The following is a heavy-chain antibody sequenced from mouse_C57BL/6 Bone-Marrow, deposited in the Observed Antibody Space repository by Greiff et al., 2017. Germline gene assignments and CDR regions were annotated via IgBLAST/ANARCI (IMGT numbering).Heavy chain of an antibody. CDR2: INPGSGGT. CDR3: ARDHYGSSPFAY. Sequence: QVQLQQSGAELVRPGTSVKVSCKASGYAFTNSLIEWVKQRPGQGLEWIGVINPGSGGTNYNEKFKGKATLTADKSSSTAYMQLSSLTSEDSAVYFCARDHYGSSPFAYWGQGTLVTVSA. J-gene: IGHJ3*01. D-gene: IGHD1-1*01. V-gene: IGHV1-54*01. CDR1: GYAFTNSL.